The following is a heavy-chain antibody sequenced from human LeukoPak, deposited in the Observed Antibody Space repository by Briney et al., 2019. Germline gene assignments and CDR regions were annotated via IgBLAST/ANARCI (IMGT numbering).Heavy chain of an antibody. CDR1: GFTFSEYS. Sequence: GGSLRLSCAASGFTFSEYSMNWVSQAPGKGLEWVSFISTSSSHIYYGDSVKGRFTISRDNARNSVSLQMNSLRAEDTAVYYCARQVSGYGSGSFYFDYWGQGMLVTVSS. D-gene: IGHD3-10*01. V-gene: IGHV3-21*01. J-gene: IGHJ4*02. CDR3: ARQVSGYGSGSFYFDY. CDR2: ISTSSSHI.